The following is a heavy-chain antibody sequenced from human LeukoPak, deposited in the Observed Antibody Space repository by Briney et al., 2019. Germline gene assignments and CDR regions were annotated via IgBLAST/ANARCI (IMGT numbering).Heavy chain of an antibody. CDR2: ISYDGRDK. CDR1: GLTFSSSV. V-gene: IGHV3-30*03. D-gene: IGHD1-7*01. Sequence: GRSLRLSCAASGLTFSSSVMHWVRQAPGKRLEWVAAISYDGRDKYFADSVKRRFTISRDNSKNTVDLQVNGLRAEDTDVYYCARETGNYYFDFWGQGTLVTVSS. J-gene: IGHJ4*02. CDR3: ARETGNYYFDF.